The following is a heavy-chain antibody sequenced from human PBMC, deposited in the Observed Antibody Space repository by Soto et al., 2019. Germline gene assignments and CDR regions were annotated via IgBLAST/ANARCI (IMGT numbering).Heavy chain of an antibody. V-gene: IGHV4-31*11. CDR2: IYYSGST. Sequence: SETLSLTCAVYGGSFSGYYWSWIRQHPGKGLEWIGYIYYSGSTYYNPSLKSRVTISVDTSKNQFSLKLSSVTAADTAVYYCARGDSSGYYYDVWFDPWGQGTLVTVSS. CDR3: ARGDSSGYYYDVWFDP. D-gene: IGHD3-22*01. J-gene: IGHJ5*02. CDR1: GGSFSGYY.